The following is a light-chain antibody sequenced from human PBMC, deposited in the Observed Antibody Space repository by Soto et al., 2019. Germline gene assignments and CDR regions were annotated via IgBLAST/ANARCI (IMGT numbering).Light chain of an antibody. Sequence: EIVLTQSPTTLSLSPGERATLSCRASQSVSNYLAWYQQKPGQAPRLLIYKVSNRATGIQARFSGSGSGTDFTLTIRSLAPEDFAVYYCQGRGNWPRTFGQGTKLEIK. CDR3: QGRGNWPRT. V-gene: IGKV3-11*01. J-gene: IGKJ2*01. CDR2: KVS. CDR1: QSVSNY.